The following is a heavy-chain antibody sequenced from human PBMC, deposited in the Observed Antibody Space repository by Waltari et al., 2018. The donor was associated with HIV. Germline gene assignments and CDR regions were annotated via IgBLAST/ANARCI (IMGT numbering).Heavy chain of an antibody. CDR1: GFTFSSYS. D-gene: IGHD3-10*02. J-gene: IGHJ6*03. CDR3: ARECSEYYYYMDV. Sequence: EVQLVESGGGLVKPGGSLRLSCAASGFTFSSYSMNWVRQAPGKGLEWVSSSSSSSSYIYYADSVKGRFTISRDNAKNSLYLQMNSLRAEDTAVYYCARECSEYYYYMDVWGKGTTVTVSS. V-gene: IGHV3-21*01. CDR2: SSSSSSYI.